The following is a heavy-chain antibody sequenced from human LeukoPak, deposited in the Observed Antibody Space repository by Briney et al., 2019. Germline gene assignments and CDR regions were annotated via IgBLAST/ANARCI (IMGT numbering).Heavy chain of an antibody. CDR3: ARDWGDSNAFDI. Sequence: GASVKVSCKASGYTFTSYDINWVRQATGQGLEWMGWMNPNSGNTGYAQKFQGRVTITRNTSISIAYMELSSLRSDDTAVYYCARDWGDSNAFDIWGQGTMVTVSS. J-gene: IGHJ3*02. V-gene: IGHV1-8*03. CDR2: MNPNSGNT. D-gene: IGHD3-22*01. CDR1: GYTFTSYD.